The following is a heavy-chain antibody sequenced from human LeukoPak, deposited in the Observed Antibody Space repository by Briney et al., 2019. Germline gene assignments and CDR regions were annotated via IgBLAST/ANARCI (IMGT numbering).Heavy chain of an antibody. CDR3: ARVRPHPIIDV. CDR2: IYTGVST. Sequence: GGSLRLSCAASGFTVSNNYMSWVRQAPGKGLEWVSVIYTGVSTYYADSVKGRFAISRDNSKNTLYLQMNSLRAEDTGAYYCARVRPHPIIDVWGKGTTVTVSS. V-gene: IGHV3-53*01. CDR1: GFTVSNNY. D-gene: IGHD6-6*01. J-gene: IGHJ6*03.